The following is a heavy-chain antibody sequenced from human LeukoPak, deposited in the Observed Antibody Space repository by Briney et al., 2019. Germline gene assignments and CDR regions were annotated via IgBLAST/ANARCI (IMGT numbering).Heavy chain of an antibody. CDR2: ISSSSSYI. CDR3: ARVGGIAARPESG. D-gene: IGHD6-6*01. Sequence: PGGFLRLSCAASGFTFSSYSMNWVRQAPGKGLEWVSSISSSSSYIYYADSVKGRFTISRDNAKNSLYLQMNSLRAEDTAVYYCARVGGIAARPESGWGQGTLVTVSS. V-gene: IGHV3-21*01. J-gene: IGHJ4*02. CDR1: GFTFSSYS.